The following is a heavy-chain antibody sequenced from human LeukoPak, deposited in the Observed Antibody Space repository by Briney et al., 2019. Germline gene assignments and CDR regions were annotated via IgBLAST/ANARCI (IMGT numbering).Heavy chain of an antibody. Sequence: GRSLRLSCAASGFTFDDYAMHWVRQLPGKGLEWVSGISWNSNSMGYADSVKGRFTISRDNANNALNLQINSLRAEDTALYYCARGDGTSSGLYFHYWGQGTLVTVSS. CDR3: ARGDGTSSGLYFHY. CDR1: GFTFDDYA. D-gene: IGHD6-6*01. V-gene: IGHV3-9*01. J-gene: IGHJ4*02. CDR2: ISWNSNSM.